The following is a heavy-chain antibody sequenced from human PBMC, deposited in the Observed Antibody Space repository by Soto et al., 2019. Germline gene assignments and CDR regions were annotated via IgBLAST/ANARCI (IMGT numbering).Heavy chain of an antibody. D-gene: IGHD5-12*01. CDR3: ARGERGYSGYGENYYYYGMDV. Sequence: SETLSLTCTVSGGSVSSGSYYWSWIRQPPGKGLEWIGYIYYSGSTNYNPSLKSRVTISVDTSKNQFSLKLSSVTAADTAVYYCARGERGYSGYGENYYYYGMDVWGQGTTVTVSS. CDR1: GGSVSSGSYY. J-gene: IGHJ6*02. CDR2: IYYSGST. V-gene: IGHV4-61*01.